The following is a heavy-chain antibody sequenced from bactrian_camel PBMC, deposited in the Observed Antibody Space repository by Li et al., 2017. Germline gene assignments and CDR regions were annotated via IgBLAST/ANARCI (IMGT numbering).Heavy chain of an antibody. D-gene: IGHD3*01. CDR1: RYAYSSYC. J-gene: IGHJ6*01. Sequence: HVQLVESGGGSVQAGGSLRLSCTASSRYAYSSYCLGWFRQAPGKEREAVAAVKRDGTPSYADSVQGRFTLSKDMAMSTLYLQMKSLKPDDTGMYYCAADFGVSAALKCADLGGDDFRYWGQGTQVTVS. CDR2: VKRDGTP. V-gene: IGHV3S26*01. CDR3: AADFGVSAALKCADLGGDDFRY.